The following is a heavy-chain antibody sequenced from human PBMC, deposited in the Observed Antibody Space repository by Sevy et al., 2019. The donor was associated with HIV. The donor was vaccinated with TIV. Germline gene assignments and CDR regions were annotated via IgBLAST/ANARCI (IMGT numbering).Heavy chain of an antibody. CDR3: ASWPYYYDSSGYFPYGMDV. Sequence: ASVKVSCKASGGTFSSYAISWVRQAPGQGLEWMGGIIPIFGAANYAQKFQGRVTITADESTSTAYMELSSLRSEDTAVYYCASWPYYYDSSGYFPYGMDVWGQGTTVTVSS. CDR1: GGTFSSYA. J-gene: IGHJ6*02. V-gene: IGHV1-69*13. D-gene: IGHD3-22*01. CDR2: IIPIFGAA.